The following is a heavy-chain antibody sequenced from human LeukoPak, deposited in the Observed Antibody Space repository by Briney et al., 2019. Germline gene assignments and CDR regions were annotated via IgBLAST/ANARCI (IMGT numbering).Heavy chain of an antibody. CDR1: GGTFSSYA. CDR2: IIPILGIA. Sequence: GSSVKVSCKASGGTFSSYAISWVRQAPGQGLEWMGRIIPILGIANYAQKFQGRVTITADKSTSTAYMELSSLRSEDTAVYYCARDQNYYDSSGYPADIWGQGTMVTVSS. CDR3: ARDQNYYDSSGYPADI. D-gene: IGHD3-22*01. J-gene: IGHJ3*02. V-gene: IGHV1-69*04.